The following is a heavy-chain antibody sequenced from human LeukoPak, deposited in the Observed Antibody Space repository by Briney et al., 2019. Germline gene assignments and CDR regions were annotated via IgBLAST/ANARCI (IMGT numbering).Heavy chain of an antibody. V-gene: IGHV5-51*01. J-gene: IGHJ4*02. Sequence: GESLKISCKGSGYSFTSYWIGWVRQMPGKGLEWMGIFYPGDSDTRYSPSFQGQVTISADKSISTAYLQWSSLKASDTAMYYCARLQVTMVRGVKDFDYWGQGTLVTVSS. CDR2: FYPGDSDT. CDR1: GYSFTSYW. D-gene: IGHD3-10*01. CDR3: ARLQVTMVRGVKDFDY.